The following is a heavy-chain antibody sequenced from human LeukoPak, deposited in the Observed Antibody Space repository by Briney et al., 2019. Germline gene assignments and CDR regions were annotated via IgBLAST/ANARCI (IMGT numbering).Heavy chain of an antibody. V-gene: IGHV4-4*07. CDR3: ARGRVSIDYGSVWFDP. Sequence: PSETLSLTCTVSGGSISSYYWSWIRQPAGKGLEWIGRIYTSGSTNYNPSLKSRVTISVDKSKNQFSLKLSSVTAADTAVYYCARGRVSIDYGSVWFDPWGQGTLVTVSS. CDR1: GGSISSYY. D-gene: IGHD3-10*01. CDR2: IYTSGST. J-gene: IGHJ5*02.